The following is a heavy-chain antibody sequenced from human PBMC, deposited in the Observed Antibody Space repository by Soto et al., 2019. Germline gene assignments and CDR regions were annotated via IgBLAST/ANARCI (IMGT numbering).Heavy chain of an antibody. CDR1: GFTFNSYG. J-gene: IGHJ4*02. V-gene: IGHV3-33*01. Sequence: QVQLVESGGDVVQLGRSLRLSCAASGFTFNSYGMHWVRQVPGKGLEWVAVIWYDGSNKYYADSVKGRFTISRDNSKNTLYLQMNSLRAEDTAVYYCARDPGGSYSDYWGQGTLVTVSS. CDR3: ARDPGGSYSDY. D-gene: IGHD1-26*01. CDR2: IWYDGSNK.